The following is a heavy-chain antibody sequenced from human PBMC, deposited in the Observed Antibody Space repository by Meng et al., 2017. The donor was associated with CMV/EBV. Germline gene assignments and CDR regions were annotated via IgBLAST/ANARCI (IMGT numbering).Heavy chain of an antibody. J-gene: IGHJ6*02. Sequence: GESLKISCAASGFTFSGYSMNWVRQAPGKGLEWVSSISSSSSYIYYADSVKGRFTISRDNAKNSLYLQMNSLRAEDTAVYYCARVVIMVYYYYGMDVWGQGTTVTVSS. CDR3: ARVVIMVYYYYGMDV. V-gene: IGHV3-21*01. CDR2: ISSSSSYI. D-gene: IGHD3-3*01. CDR1: GFTFSGYS.